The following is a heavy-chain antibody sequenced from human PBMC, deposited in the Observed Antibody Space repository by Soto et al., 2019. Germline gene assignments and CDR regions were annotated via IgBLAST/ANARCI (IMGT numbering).Heavy chain of an antibody. CDR2: IYHSGST. CDR3: ARGDRRNFDY. Sequence: SETLSLTCAVSGFSISSGYYWGWIRQPPAKGLEWIGSIYHSGSTYYNPSLKSRVTISVDTSKNQVSLKLSSVTAADTAVYYCARGDRRNFDYWGQGTLVTVSS. J-gene: IGHJ4*02. V-gene: IGHV4-38-2*01. D-gene: IGHD3-10*01. CDR1: GFSISSGYY.